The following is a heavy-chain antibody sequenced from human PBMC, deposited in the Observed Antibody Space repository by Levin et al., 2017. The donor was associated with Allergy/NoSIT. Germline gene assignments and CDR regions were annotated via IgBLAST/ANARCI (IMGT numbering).Heavy chain of an antibody. Sequence: GSLRLSCAVSGGSISTDNWWSWIRQPPGKGLEWIGNIYLSGSTNDNPSLKSRVTMSVDRSKNQFSLKLSYVTAADTAVYYCARVAGYSYGYYFDYWGPGTLVTVSS. V-gene: IGHV4-4*02. J-gene: IGHJ4*02. CDR1: GGSISTDNW. CDR3: ARVAGYSYGYYFDY. D-gene: IGHD5-18*01. CDR2: IYLSGST.